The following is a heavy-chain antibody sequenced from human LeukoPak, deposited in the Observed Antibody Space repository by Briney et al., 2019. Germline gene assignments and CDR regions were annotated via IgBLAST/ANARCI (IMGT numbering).Heavy chain of an antibody. CDR2: ISGSGGST. V-gene: IGHV3-23*01. CDR1: GFTFSSYA. D-gene: IGHD2-2*01. CDR3: AKCARCCSSTSCYPIIEPYYYYYGMDV. J-gene: IGHJ6*02. Sequence: GGSLRLSCAASGFTFSSYAMSWVRQAPGKGLEWVSAISGSGGSTYYADSVKGRFTISRDNSKNTLYLQMNSLRAEDTAVYYCAKCARCCSSTSCYPIIEPYYYYYGMDVWGQGTTVTVSS.